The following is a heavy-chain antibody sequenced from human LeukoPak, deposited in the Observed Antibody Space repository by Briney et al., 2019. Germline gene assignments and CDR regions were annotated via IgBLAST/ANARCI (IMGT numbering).Heavy chain of an antibody. CDR3: ARSEPMTTVYSDY. J-gene: IGHJ4*02. CDR2: ISSSGSTI. D-gene: IGHD4-17*01. Sequence: GGSLRLSCAASGFTFSDYYMSWIRQAPGNGLEWVSYISSSGSTIYYADSVKGRFTISRDNAKNSLYLQMNSLRAEDTAVYYCARSEPMTTVYSDYWGQGTLVTVSS. CDR1: GFTFSDYY. V-gene: IGHV3-11*04.